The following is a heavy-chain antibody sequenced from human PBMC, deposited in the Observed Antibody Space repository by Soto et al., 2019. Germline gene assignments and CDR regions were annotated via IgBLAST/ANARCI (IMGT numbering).Heavy chain of an antibody. CDR2: ISAYNANA. CDR1: GYTFRNFG. J-gene: IGHJ4*02. V-gene: IGHV1-18*01. CDR3: ARENSYFDY. Sequence: QIQLLQSGAEVKKPAASVKVTCKASGYTFRNFGISWVRQAPGQGLEWMGWISAYNANANYAQKFQGRLTMTADTSTSTAYMELRSLRSDDTAVYYCARENSYFDYWGQGTLVTVSS.